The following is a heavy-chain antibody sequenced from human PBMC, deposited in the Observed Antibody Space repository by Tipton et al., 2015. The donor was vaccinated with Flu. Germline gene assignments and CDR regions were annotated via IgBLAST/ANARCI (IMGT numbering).Heavy chain of an antibody. CDR3: ARLSYYDVDLKNFYFDY. CDR1: SGSIRSTNYF. Sequence: TLSLTCTVSSGSIRSTNYFCAWIRQPPGKGLELIGSIYPSGTTYYNPSLKSRVTISVDTSKSQFSLKLRSVTAADTAVYYCARLSYYDVDLKNFYFDYWGQGALVTVSS. D-gene: IGHD1-26*01. CDR2: IYPSGTT. V-gene: IGHV4-39*01. J-gene: IGHJ4*02.